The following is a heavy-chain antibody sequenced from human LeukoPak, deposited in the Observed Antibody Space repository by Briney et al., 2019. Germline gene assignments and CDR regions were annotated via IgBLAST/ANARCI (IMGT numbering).Heavy chain of an antibody. V-gene: IGHV1-69*05. J-gene: IGHJ4*02. CDR1: GYTFTGYY. Sequence: GASVKVSCKAFGYTFTGYYMHWVRQAPGQGLEWMGGIIPIFGTANYAQKFQGRVTITTDESTSTAYMELSSLRSEDTAVYYCARSSVRRYYFDYWGQGTLVTVSS. CDR3: ARSSVRRYYFDY. CDR2: IIPIFGTA. D-gene: IGHD6-6*01.